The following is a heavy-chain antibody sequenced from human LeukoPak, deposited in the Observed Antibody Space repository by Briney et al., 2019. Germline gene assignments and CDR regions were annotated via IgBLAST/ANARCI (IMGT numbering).Heavy chain of an antibody. J-gene: IGHJ6*02. CDR1: GYTFTSYG. CDR2: ISAYNGST. CDR3: ARDRTMIVVFTAPYYYYGMDV. Sequence: ASVKVSCKASGYTFTSYGISWVRQAPGQGLEWMGWISAYNGSTNYAQKLQGRVTMTTDTSTSTAYMELRSLRSDDTAVYYCARDRTMIVVFTAPYYYYGMDVWGQGTTVTVSS. V-gene: IGHV1-18*01. D-gene: IGHD3-22*01.